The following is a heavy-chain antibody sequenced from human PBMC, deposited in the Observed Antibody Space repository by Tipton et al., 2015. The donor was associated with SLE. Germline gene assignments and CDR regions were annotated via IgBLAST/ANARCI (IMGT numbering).Heavy chain of an antibody. J-gene: IGHJ4*02. Sequence: TLSLTCTVSGGSISSYYWSWIRQPAGKGLEWIGYIYTSGSTNYNPSLKSRVTISVDTSKNQFSLKLSSVTAADTAVYYCARGPRWLQAFDYWGQGTLVTVSS. D-gene: IGHD5-24*01. CDR2: IYTSGST. CDR1: GGSISSYY. CDR3: ARGPRWLQAFDY. V-gene: IGHV4-4*09.